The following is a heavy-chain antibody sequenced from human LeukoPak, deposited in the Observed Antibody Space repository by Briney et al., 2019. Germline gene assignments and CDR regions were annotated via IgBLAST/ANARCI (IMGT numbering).Heavy chain of an antibody. CDR2: IYYSGST. J-gene: IGHJ4*02. CDR3: ARDISVRGVMIIDY. D-gene: IGHD3-10*01. CDR1: GGSISSSSYY. V-gene: IGHV4-39*02. Sequence: SETLSLTCTVSGGSISSSSYYWGWIRQPPGKGLEWIGSIYYSGSTYYNPSLKSRVTISVDTSKNQFSLKLSSVTAADTAVYYCARDISVRGVMIIDYWGQGALVTVSS.